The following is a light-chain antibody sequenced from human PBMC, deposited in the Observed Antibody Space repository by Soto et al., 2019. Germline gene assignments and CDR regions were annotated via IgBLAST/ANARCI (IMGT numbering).Light chain of an antibody. V-gene: IGLV1-47*01. Sequence: QSVLTQPPSASGTPGQRVTISCSGSSPNLGSNYVYWYQQLPGTAPKLLIYRNNQRPSGVPDRFSGSKSGTSASLAISGLRSEDEADYYCAAWDDSLSAYVVFGGGTKLTVL. CDR2: RNN. J-gene: IGLJ2*01. CDR3: AAWDDSLSAYVV. CDR1: SPNLGSNY.